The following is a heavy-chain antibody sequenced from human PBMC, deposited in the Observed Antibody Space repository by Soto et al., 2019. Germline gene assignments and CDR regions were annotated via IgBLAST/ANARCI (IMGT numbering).Heavy chain of an antibody. CDR2: IYYSGST. V-gene: IGHV4-59*01. CDR1: GGSISSYY. J-gene: IGHJ3*02. Sequence: SETLSLTCTVSGGSISSYYWSWIRQPPGKGQEWIGYIYYSGSTNYNPSLKSRVTISVDTSKNQFSLKLSSVTAADTAVYYCARALILTGYYIHDAFDIWGQGTMVTVSS. D-gene: IGHD3-9*01. CDR3: ARALILTGYYIHDAFDI.